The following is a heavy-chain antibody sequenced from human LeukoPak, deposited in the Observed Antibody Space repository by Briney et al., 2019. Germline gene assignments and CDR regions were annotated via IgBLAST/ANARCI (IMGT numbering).Heavy chain of an antibody. J-gene: IGHJ4*02. Sequence: ASVRVSCKASGYTFTIYGISWVRQAPGQGLEWMGWISAYNGNTNYAQKLQDRVTMTTDTSTSTAYMELRSLRSDDTAVYYCARGAGYCSSTSCPYGDYALFDYWGQGTLVTVSS. CDR2: ISAYNGNT. CDR1: GYTFTIYG. CDR3: ARGAGYCSSTSCPYGDYALFDY. V-gene: IGHV1-18*01. D-gene: IGHD2-2*01.